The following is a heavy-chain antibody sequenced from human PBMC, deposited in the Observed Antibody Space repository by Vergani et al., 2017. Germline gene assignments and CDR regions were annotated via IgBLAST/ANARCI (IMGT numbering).Heavy chain of an antibody. CDR1: GGTFSSYA. CDR3: ARLSAGELLRDYGMDV. V-gene: IGHV1-69*18. D-gene: IGHD1-26*01. CDR2: IIPIFGTA. Sequence: QVQLVQSGGEVKKPGSSVKVSCKASGGTFSSYAISWVRQAPGQGLEWMGRIIPIFGTANYAQKFQGRVTITADESTSTAYMELSSLRSEDTAVYYCARLSAGELLRDYGMDVWGQGTTVTVSS. J-gene: IGHJ6*02.